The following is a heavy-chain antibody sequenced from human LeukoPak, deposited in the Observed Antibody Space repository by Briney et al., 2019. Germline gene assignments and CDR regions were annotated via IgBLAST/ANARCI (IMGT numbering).Heavy chain of an antibody. V-gene: IGHV4-39*01. CDR2: IYYSGTT. D-gene: IGHD6-19*01. CDR1: GGSISSTTFY. Sequence: PSETLSLTCTVSGGSISSTTFYWGWIRQPPGKGLEWIGSIYYSGTTYYNPSLKSRVTISVATSKNQFSLKLSSVTAADTAVYYCARPRSGLAHYYFDYWGQGTLVTVSS. CDR3: ARPRSGLAHYYFDY. J-gene: IGHJ4*02.